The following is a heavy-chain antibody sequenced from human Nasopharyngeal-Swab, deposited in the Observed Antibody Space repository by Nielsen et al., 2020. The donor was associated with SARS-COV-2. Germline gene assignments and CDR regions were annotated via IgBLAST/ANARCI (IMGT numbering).Heavy chain of an antibody. CDR3: ARLESSSWYWSY. V-gene: IGHV3-7*01. CDR1: GFTFSSYW. D-gene: IGHD6-13*01. Sequence: GESLKISCAASGFTFSSYWMSWVRQAPGKGLEWVANIKQDGSEKYYVDSVKGRFSISRDNAKNSLYPQMNSLRAEDTAVYYCARLESSSWYWSYWGQGTLVTVSS. CDR2: IKQDGSEK. J-gene: IGHJ4*02.